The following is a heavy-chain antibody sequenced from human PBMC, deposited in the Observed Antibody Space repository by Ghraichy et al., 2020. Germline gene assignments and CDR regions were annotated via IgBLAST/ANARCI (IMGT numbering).Heavy chain of an antibody. V-gene: IGHV4-39*01. CDR2: IFYSGTT. D-gene: IGHD2/OR15-2a*01. J-gene: IGHJ6*02. CDR1: GGSITTTYYY. CDR3: ARIPSHFYGMDV. Sequence: SETLSLTCIVSGGSITTTYYYWGWIRQPPGKGLEWIGSIFYSGTTYYNPSLKSRLTLSVDTPKNQFSLKLTSVTAADTAVYFCARIPSHFYGMDVWGQGTTVTVSS.